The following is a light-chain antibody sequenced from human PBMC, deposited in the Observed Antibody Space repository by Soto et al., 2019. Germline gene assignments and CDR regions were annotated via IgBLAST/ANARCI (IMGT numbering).Light chain of an antibody. Sequence: QSVLTHPRSVSGSPGQSVTISCTGTSSDVGGYNYVSWYQQHPGKAPKLMIYDVSKRPSGVPDRFSGSKSGNTASLTISGLHAEDEADYYCCSYAGSYTSYVFGTGTKVTVL. J-gene: IGLJ1*01. V-gene: IGLV2-11*01. CDR2: DVS. CDR1: SSDVGGYNY. CDR3: CSYAGSYTSYV.